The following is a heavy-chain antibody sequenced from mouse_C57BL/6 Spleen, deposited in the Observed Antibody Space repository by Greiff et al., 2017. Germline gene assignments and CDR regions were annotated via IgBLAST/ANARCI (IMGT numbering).Heavy chain of an antibody. CDR3: ARDRSNYWYFDV. CDR1: GFTFSDYY. D-gene: IGHD2-5*01. CDR2: INYDGSST. V-gene: IGHV5-16*01. J-gene: IGHJ1*03. Sequence: EVQLMESEGGLVQPGSSMKLSCTASGFTFSDYYMAWVRQVPEKGLEWVANINYDGSSTYYLDSLKSRFIISRDNAKNILYLQMSSLKSEDTATYYCARDRSNYWYFDVWGTGTTVTVSS.